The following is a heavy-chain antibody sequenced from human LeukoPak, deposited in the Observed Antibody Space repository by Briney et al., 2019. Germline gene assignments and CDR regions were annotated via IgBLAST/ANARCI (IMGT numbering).Heavy chain of an antibody. CDR3: ARVFGYYYYMDV. D-gene: IGHD2-21*01. CDR2: IYYSGST. Sequence: PSETLSLTCTVSGGSISSSSYYGGWIRQPPGKGLEWIGSIYYSGSTYYNPSLKSRVTISVDTSKNQFSLKLSSVTAADTAVYYCARVFGYYYYMDVWGKGTTVTVSS. CDR1: GGSISSSSYY. V-gene: IGHV4-39*07. J-gene: IGHJ6*03.